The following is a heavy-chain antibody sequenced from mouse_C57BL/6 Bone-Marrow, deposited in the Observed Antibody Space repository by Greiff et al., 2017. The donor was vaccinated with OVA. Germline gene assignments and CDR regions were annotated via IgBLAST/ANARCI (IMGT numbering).Heavy chain of an antibody. V-gene: IGHV1-52*01. CDR3: ARRGPYYGSSYYAMDY. J-gene: IGHJ4*01. Sequence: QVQLQQPGAELVRPGSSVKLSCKASGYTFTSYWMHWVKQRPIQGLEWIGNIDPSDSETHYNQKFKDKATLTVDKSSSTAYMQLSSLTSEDSAVYYCARRGPYYGSSYYAMDYWGQGTSVTVSS. CDR1: GYTFTSYW. CDR2: IDPSDSET. D-gene: IGHD1-1*01.